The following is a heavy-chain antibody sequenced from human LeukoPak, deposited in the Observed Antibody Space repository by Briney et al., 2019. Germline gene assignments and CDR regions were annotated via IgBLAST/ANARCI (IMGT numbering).Heavy chain of an antibody. V-gene: IGHV4-4*02. CDR2: IYYSGST. CDR3: ARVHGFWSGYYDY. CDR1: GGSISSSNW. Sequence: SGTLSLTCAVSGGSISSSNWWSWVRQPPGKGLEWIGYIYYSGSTNYNPSLKSRVTISVDTSKNQFSLKLSSVTAADTAVYYCARVHGFWSGYYDYWGQGTLVTVSS. J-gene: IGHJ4*02. D-gene: IGHD3-3*01.